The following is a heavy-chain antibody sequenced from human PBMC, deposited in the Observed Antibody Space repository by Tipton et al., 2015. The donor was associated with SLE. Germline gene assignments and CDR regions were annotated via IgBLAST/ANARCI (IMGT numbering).Heavy chain of an antibody. V-gene: IGHV4-59*08. Sequence: TLSLTCTVSGGSISSYYWSWIRQPPGKGLEWIGYIHYSGSTNYNPSLKSRVTITVDTSKNQFSLKLSSVTAADTAVYYCARAAAGTNWFDPWGQGTLVTVSS. D-gene: IGHD6-13*01. CDR1: GGSISSYY. CDR2: IHYSGST. CDR3: ARAAAGTNWFDP. J-gene: IGHJ5*02.